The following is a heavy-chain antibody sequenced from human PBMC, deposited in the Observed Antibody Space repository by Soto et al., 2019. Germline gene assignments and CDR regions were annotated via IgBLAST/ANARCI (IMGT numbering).Heavy chain of an antibody. J-gene: IGHJ4*02. D-gene: IGHD5-18*01. CDR3: SHGYYQYFNS. Sequence: GGSLRLSCAVSGLTFTTAWMNWVRQAPGKGLEWVGRIKSKPDGGTTDYAAPVKGRFSISRDDSTNTLYLQMNSLKTEDTAVYYCSHGYYQYFNSWGQGTLVTVSS. CDR2: IKSKPDGGTT. V-gene: IGHV3-15*07. CDR1: GLTFTTAW.